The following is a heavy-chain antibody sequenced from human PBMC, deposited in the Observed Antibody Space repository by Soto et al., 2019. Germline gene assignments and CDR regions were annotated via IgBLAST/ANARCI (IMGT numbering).Heavy chain of an antibody. CDR3: ARGRGYSSSWSIYYFDF. CDR2: IRYDGSNK. D-gene: IGHD6-13*01. V-gene: IGHV3-33*01. Sequence: LRLSCGASGFTFSSHGMHWVRQAPGKGLEWVAVIRYDGSNKYYADSVKGRFTISRDNSKNTLYLQMNSLRTEDTAVYYCARGRGYSSSWSIYYFDFWGQGTQVTVSS. J-gene: IGHJ4*02. CDR1: GFTFSSHG.